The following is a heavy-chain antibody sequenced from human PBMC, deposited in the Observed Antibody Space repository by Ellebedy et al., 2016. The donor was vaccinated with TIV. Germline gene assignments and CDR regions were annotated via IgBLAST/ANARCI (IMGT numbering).Heavy chain of an antibody. Sequence: GESLKISCAASGFPFSNYWMSWVRQAPGKGLEWVANIKHDGSEKYYVDSVKGRFTISRDNTKNSLYLQMKSLRAEDTAVYYCASRKTIGRGAIVLRYYDYWGQGTLVTVSS. D-gene: IGHD3-10*01. CDR3: ASRKTIGRGAIVLRYYDY. V-gene: IGHV3-7*01. CDR2: IKHDGSEK. CDR1: GFPFSNYW. J-gene: IGHJ4*02.